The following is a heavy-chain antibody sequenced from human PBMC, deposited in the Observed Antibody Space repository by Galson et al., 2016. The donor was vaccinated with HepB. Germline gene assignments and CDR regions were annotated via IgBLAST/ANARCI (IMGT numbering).Heavy chain of an antibody. J-gene: IGHJ6*02. CDR2: INSDDSTT. CDR1: XXTRSRYW. D-gene: IGHD2-15*01. CDR3: AREGWGGRXNHYYALDV. V-gene: IGHV3-74*01. Sequence: RLSXAGSXXTRSRYWXHWVRXAPGKGLVXXXRINSDDSTTSYADSVKGRFTISRDNAKNTLYLQMNSLRAEDTAVYYCAREGWGGRXNHYYALDVWGRGTTVXVSS.